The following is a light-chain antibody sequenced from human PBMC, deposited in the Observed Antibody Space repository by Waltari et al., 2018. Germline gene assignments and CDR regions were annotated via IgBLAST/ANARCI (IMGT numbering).Light chain of an antibody. CDR1: QSISIF. CDR3: QQSFSSPVFT. J-gene: IGKJ3*01. Sequence: DIQMTQSPSSLSASVGARVTITCRPSQSISIFLNWYQHKPGAAPQLLIFGASTLQSGVPSRFSGSGSGTVFTLTISDRQPEDFATYYCQQSFSSPVFTFGPGTKVDL. V-gene: IGKV1-39*01. CDR2: GAS.